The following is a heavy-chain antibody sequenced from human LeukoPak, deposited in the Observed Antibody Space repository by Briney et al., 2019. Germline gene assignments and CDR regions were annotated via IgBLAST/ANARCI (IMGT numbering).Heavy chain of an antibody. V-gene: IGHV3-23*01. CDR2: ISGREGST. Sequence: GGSLRLSCAASGFTLRSYAMSWVRQAPGKGLEWVSSISGREGSTYYADSVKGRFTISRDNSKNTLYLQMNSLRAEDTAVYYCAKVIVGYCSSTSCLNWFDAWGQGTLVTVSS. J-gene: IGHJ5*02. CDR3: AKVIVGYCSSTSCLNWFDA. CDR1: GFTLRSYA. D-gene: IGHD2-2*01.